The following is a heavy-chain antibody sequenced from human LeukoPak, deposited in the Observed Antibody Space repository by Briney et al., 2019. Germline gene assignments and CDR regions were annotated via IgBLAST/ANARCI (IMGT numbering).Heavy chain of an antibody. Sequence: ASVKVSCKASGGTFSSYAISWVRQAPGQGLEWMGRIIPILGIANYAQKFQGRVTITADKSTSTAYMELSSLRSEDTAVYYCVSGLEIAAAGSLPWGQGTLVTVSS. CDR3: VSGLEIAAAGSLP. CDR2: IIPILGIA. D-gene: IGHD6-13*01. CDR1: GGTFSSYA. V-gene: IGHV1-69*04. J-gene: IGHJ5*02.